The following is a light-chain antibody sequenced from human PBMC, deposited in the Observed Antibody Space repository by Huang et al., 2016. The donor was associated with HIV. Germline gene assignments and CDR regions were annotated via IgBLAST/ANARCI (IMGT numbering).Light chain of an antibody. CDR3: QRYGSSPPYT. CDR2: ATS. Sequence: EVVLTQSPDTLSLSPGERATLSCRASQSLGSSSLAWYPQQPGQAPRLLLYATSTRPTGIPDRFSGSGSGTDFSLTVTRLEPEDFAVYYCQRYGSSPPYTFGQGTKLEI. J-gene: IGKJ2*01. CDR1: QSLGSSS. V-gene: IGKV3-20*01.